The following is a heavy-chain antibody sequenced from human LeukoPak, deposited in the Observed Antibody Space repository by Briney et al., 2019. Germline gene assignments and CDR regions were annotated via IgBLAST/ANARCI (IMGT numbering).Heavy chain of an antibody. Sequence: PSETLSLTCTVSGGSISSSSYYWGWIRQPPGKGLEWIGSIYYSGSTYYNPSLKSRVTISVDTSKNQFSLKLSSVTAADTAVYYCATTVDSSGYYWGQGTLVTVSS. CDR2: IYYSGST. D-gene: IGHD3-22*01. CDR1: GGSISSSSYY. CDR3: ATTVDSSGYY. V-gene: IGHV4-39*07. J-gene: IGHJ4*02.